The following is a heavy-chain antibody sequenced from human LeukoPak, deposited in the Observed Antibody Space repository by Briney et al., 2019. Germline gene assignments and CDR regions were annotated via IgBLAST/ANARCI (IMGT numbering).Heavy chain of an antibody. D-gene: IGHD1-26*01. V-gene: IGHV1-69*05. Sequence: SVKVSCKASGGTFSGYAISWVRQAPGQGLEWMGGIIPIFGTANYAQKFQGRVTITTDESTSTAYMELSSLRSEDTAVYYCARGSGSYYRWSDAFDIWGQGTMVTVSS. J-gene: IGHJ3*02. CDR1: GGTFSGYA. CDR2: IIPIFGTA. CDR3: ARGSGSYYRWSDAFDI.